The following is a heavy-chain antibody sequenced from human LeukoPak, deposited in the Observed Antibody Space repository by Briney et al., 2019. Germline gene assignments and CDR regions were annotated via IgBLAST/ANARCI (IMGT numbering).Heavy chain of an antibody. CDR1: GYTFTGYY. V-gene: IGHV1-2*02. CDR3: ASSIVPAATNDAFDI. J-gene: IGHJ3*02. D-gene: IGHD2-2*01. CDR2: INPNSGGT. Sequence: ASVKVPCKASGYTFTGYYMHWVRQDPGQGLEWMGWINPNSGGTNYAQKFQGRVTMTRDTSISTAYMELSRLRSDDTAVYYCASSIVPAATNDAFDIWGQGTMVTVSS.